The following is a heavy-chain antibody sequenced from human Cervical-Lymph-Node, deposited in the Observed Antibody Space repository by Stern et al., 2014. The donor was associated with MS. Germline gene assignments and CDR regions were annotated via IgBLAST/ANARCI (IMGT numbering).Heavy chain of an antibody. Sequence: QVQLVQSGAEVKKPGSSVKLSCKTSGGTFSNAAISWVRQAPGQGLEWMGGIIPVLGTGNYAQNFQDRVTITADRSTNTAYMELTSLRYDDTAVYYCARAGDVGSGWFGAYWGQGALVTVSS. CDR1: GGTFSNAA. J-gene: IGHJ4*02. V-gene: IGHV1-69*06. CDR2: IIPVLGTG. D-gene: IGHD6-19*01. CDR3: ARAGDVGSGWFGAY.